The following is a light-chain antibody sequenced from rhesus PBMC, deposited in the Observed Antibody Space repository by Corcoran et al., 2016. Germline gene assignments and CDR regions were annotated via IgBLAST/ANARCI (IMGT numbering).Light chain of an antibody. CDR2: RVS. V-gene: IGKV2-73*01. CDR1: QSLLHSNGNTY. J-gene: IGKJ3*01. CDR3: MQALQTPFT. Sequence: DIVMTQTPLSLPVTPGEPASISCRSSQSLLHSNGNTYLYWYLQKPGQHPRLLIYRVSNQFSGVPDRCSGSGSGTDFTLKISRVEAEDVGVYYCMQALQTPFTFGPGTKLDIK.